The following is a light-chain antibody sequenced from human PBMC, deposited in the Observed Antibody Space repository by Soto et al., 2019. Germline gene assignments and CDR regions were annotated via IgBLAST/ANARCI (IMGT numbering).Light chain of an antibody. V-gene: IGKV1-16*01. CDR2: DAS. J-gene: IGKJ1*01. Sequence: EIPLTQYTSSLCESVGDRVTISCLASQRLXTYFLWFQQEPGRAPKVQXADASNLQRGVPSRLSGSGSATDFTLTISRLQPEYFATYYCQQYNTDTLTFGQGTKVDIK. CDR1: QRLXTY. CDR3: QQYNTDTLT.